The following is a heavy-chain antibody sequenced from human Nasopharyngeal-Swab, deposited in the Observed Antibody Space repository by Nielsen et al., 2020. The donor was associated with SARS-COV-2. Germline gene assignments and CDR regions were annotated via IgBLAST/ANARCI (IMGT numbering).Heavy chain of an antibody. Sequence: SETLSLTCTVSGGSISSGSIRSYYWSWIRQPPGKGLEWIGYFSYTGITNYNPSLKSRVTISVDMSKNQFSLKLSSVAAADTAVYYCARVVVGGLVDSWGQGTLVTVSS. CDR2: FSYTGIT. CDR3: ARVVVGGLVDS. D-gene: IGHD1-26*01. J-gene: IGHJ4*02. CDR1: GGSISSGSIRSYY. V-gene: IGHV4-61*05.